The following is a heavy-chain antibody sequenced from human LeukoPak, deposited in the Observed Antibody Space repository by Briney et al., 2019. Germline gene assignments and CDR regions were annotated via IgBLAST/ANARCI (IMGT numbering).Heavy chain of an antibody. V-gene: IGHV3-15*01. CDR2: IKSKTDGGTT. CDR1: GFTFSNAW. CDR3: TTEPYSSGWPYYFDY. Sequence: GGSLRLSCAASGFTFSNAWMSWVRQAPGKGLEWAGRIKSKTDGGTTDYAAPVKGRFTISRDDSKNTLYLQMNSLKTEDTAVYYCTTEPYSSGWPYYFDYWGQGTLVTVSS. J-gene: IGHJ4*02. D-gene: IGHD6-19*01.